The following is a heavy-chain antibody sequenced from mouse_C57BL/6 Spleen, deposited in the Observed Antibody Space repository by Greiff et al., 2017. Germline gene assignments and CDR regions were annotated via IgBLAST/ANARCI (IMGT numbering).Heavy chain of an antibody. J-gene: IGHJ3*01. D-gene: IGHD2-10*01. CDR2: IYPGTSDT. CDR1: GFTFTSYW. Sequence: VPLQQSGTVLARPGASVKMSCKTSGFTFTSYWMHWVKQRPEQGLEWIGAIYPGTSDTSYTQKFKGKAKLTAVTSASTAYMQLSSLTNEDSAVYYCTGGAYFDFWGKGTLGTVAA. V-gene: IGHV1-5*01. CDR3: TGGAYFDF.